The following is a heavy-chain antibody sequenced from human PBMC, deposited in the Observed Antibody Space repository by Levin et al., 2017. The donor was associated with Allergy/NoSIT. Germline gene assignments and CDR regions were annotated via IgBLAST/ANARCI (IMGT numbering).Heavy chain of an antibody. Sequence: GGSLRLSCAASGFTFSDFSLNWVRQAPGKGLEWVSFISGSGTTRYYADSVKGRFTISRDNAKNSLYLQMNSLRDEDTAVYYCARTVRHDYWGQGTPVTVSS. CDR1: GFTFSDFS. D-gene: IGHD4-17*01. J-gene: IGHJ4*02. CDR3: ARTVRHDY. V-gene: IGHV3-48*02. CDR2: ISGSGTTR.